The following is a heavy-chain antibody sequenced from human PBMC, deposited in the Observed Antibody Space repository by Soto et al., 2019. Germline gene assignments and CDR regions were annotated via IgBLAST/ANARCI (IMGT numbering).Heavy chain of an antibody. Sequence: SETLSLICTVSGASINSSPYDWGWIRQPPGKGLEWIGSIDYSGSTFYNPSLKSRVSISVDTSKDQFSLKLSSATAADTALYYCATPYTSSTCLAYWGQGILVTVSS. V-gene: IGHV4-39*01. CDR1: GASINSSPYD. CDR2: IDYSGST. CDR3: ATPYTSSTCLAY. D-gene: IGHD6-13*01. J-gene: IGHJ4*02.